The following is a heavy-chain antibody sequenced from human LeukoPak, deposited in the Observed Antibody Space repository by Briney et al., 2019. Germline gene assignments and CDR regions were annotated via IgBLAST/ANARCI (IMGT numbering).Heavy chain of an antibody. CDR2: INPNSGGT. CDR3: ARSPGAYSKPVYFDY. V-gene: IGHV1-2*02. D-gene: IGHD4-11*01. J-gene: IGHJ4*02. Sequence: ASVKVSCKASGYTFTGYYMHWVRQAPGQGLEWMGWINPNSGGTNYAQKFQGRVTMTRDTSISTAYMELSRLRSDDTAVYYCARSPGAYSKPVYFDYWGQGTLVTVSS. CDR1: GYTFTGYY.